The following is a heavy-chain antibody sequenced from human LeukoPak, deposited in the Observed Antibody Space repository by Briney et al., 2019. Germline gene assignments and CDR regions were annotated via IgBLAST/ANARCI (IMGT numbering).Heavy chain of an antibody. D-gene: IGHD5-18*01. CDR3: AKDYRYIIDY. CDR1: GLTFDDYA. Sequence: PGGSLRLSCAASGLTFDDYAMHWVRQASGKGLEWVSLISGDGGSTYYADSVKGRFTISRDNSKNSLYLQMNGLRTEDTALYYCAKDYRYIIDYWGRGTLVTVSS. V-gene: IGHV3-43*02. J-gene: IGHJ4*02. CDR2: ISGDGGST.